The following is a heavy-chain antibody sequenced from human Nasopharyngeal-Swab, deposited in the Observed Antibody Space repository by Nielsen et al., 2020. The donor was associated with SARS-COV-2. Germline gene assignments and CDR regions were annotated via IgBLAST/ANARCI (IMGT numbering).Heavy chain of an antibody. CDR1: GFTFNNYN. J-gene: IGHJ6*02. CDR3: ARDGLDYDFWSAYFMDV. V-gene: IGHV3-21*01. D-gene: IGHD3-3*01. CDR2: ISSSSYI. Sequence: GESLKISCAASGFTFNNYNFNWVRQAPGKGLEWVSSISSSSYIYYADSVKGRFTISRDNVKNSLYLQMNSLRAEDTAVYYCARDGLDYDFWSAYFMDVWGQGTTVTVSS.